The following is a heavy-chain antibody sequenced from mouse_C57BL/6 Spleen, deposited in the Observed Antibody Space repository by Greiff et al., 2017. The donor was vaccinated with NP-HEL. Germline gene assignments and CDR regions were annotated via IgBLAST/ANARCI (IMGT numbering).Heavy chain of an antibody. Sequence: VQRVESGAELVRPGTSVKVSCKASGYAFTNYLIEWVKQRPGQGLEWIGVINPGSGGTNYNEKFKGKATLTADKSSSTAYMQLSSLTSEDSAVYFCARKGAYGWGQGTTLTVSS. D-gene: IGHD1-1*01. CDR1: GYAFTNYL. CDR2: INPGSGGT. J-gene: IGHJ2*01. CDR3: ARKGAYG. V-gene: IGHV1-54*01.